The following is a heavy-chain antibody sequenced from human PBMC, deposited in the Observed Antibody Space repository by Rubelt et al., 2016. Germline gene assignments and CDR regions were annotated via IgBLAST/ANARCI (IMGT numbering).Heavy chain of an antibody. J-gene: IGHJ4*02. CDR3: ARQLLAVAGEAYDFDY. Sequence: QVQLQESGPGLVKPSETLSLTCTVSGGFISSYYWSWIRQPAGKGLEWIGRIYTSGSTNYNPSLRSRVTISVYTSKNRFSLKRGSVTAADRAVYYCARQLLAVAGEAYDFDYWGQGTLVTVSS. D-gene: IGHD6-19*01. CDR1: GGFISSYY. CDR2: IYTSGST. V-gene: IGHV4-4*07.